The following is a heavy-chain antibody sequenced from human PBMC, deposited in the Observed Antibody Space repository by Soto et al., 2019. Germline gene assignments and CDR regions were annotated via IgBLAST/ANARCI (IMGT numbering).Heavy chain of an antibody. CDR3: ARAPVDYGDYDAFDI. J-gene: IGHJ3*02. Sequence: GGSLRLSCAASGFTFSDYYMSWIRQAPGKGLEWVSYISSSSSYTNYADSVKGRFTISRDNAKNSLYLQMNSLRAEDTAVYYCARAPVDYGDYDAFDIWGQGTMVTVSS. CDR1: GFTFSDYY. CDR2: ISSSSSYT. D-gene: IGHD4-17*01. V-gene: IGHV3-11*06.